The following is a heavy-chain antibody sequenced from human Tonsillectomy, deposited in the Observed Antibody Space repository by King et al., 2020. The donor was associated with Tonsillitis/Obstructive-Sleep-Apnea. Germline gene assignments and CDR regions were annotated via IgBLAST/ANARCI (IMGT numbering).Heavy chain of an antibody. CDR3: AHTDNRGYHPFDY. Sequence: TLKESGPTLVNPTQTLTLTCTLSGFSLSTCVVDVGWRRQPPGKPLECLSLIYCDADKRYISALNTSLTITKHTSNNQVFLTMTNMDPVDTATYYCAHTDNRGYHPFDYWGQGTLVTVSS. CDR2: IYCDADK. CDR1: GFSLSTCVVD. J-gene: IGHJ4*02. V-gene: IGHV2-5*02. D-gene: IGHD3-22*01.